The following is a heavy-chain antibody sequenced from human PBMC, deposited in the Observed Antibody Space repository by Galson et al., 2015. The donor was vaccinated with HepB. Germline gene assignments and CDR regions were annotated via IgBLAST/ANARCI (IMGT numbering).Heavy chain of an antibody. CDR1: GYTFTSYD. CDR3: TRGTNGPQEDNWFDP. D-gene: IGHD2-8*01. CDR2: MNPNSGNT. Sequence: SVKVSCKASGYTFTSYDINWVRQATGQGLEWMGWMNPNSGNTGYAQKFQGRVTMTRNTSISTAYMELSSLRSEDTAVYYCTRGTNGPQEDNWFDPWGQGTLVTVSS. J-gene: IGHJ5*02. V-gene: IGHV1-8*01.